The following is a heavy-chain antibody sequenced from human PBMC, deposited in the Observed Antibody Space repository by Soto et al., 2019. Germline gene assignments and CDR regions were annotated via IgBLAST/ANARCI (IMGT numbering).Heavy chain of an antibody. CDR3: ARVVSDCSSTSCYFWFDP. CDR2: ISSSGSTI. D-gene: IGHD2-2*01. V-gene: IGHV3-48*04. Sequence: GGSLRLSCAASGFTFSRYSMNWIRQAPGKGLEWVSYISSSGSTIYYADSVKGRFTISRDNAKNSLYLQMNSLRAEDTAVYYCARVVSDCSSTSCYFWFDPWGQGTLVTVSS. J-gene: IGHJ5*02. CDR1: GFTFSRYS.